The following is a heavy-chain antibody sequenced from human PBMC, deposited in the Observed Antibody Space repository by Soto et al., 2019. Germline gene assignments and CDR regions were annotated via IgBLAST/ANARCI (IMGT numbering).Heavy chain of an antibody. J-gene: IGHJ6*02. Sequence: GGSLRLSCAASGFTFSTYPMSWVRQAPGKGLEWVSGISGSGISTYYTDSVKGRFTISRDNSKDTVFLQMNSLRDEDTAVYYCVKPPVITASYYYYDMDVWGQGTTVTVSS. CDR3: VKPPVITASYYYYDMDV. D-gene: IGHD4-4*01. CDR2: ISGSGIST. V-gene: IGHV3-23*01. CDR1: GFTFSTYP.